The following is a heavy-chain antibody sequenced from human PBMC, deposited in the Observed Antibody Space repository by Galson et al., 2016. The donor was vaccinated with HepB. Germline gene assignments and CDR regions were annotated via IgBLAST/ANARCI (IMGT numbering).Heavy chain of an antibody. V-gene: IGHV3-48*01. D-gene: IGHD1-26*01. J-gene: IGHJ5*02. CDR1: KFTFSTYT. CDR3: ARTAFSYSGSYWWFHP. CDR2: ISSDSGTI. Sequence: SLRLSCAASKFTFSTYTMNWVRLAPGKGLEWVSYISSDSGTIYYADSVKGRFTISRDNAKNSLYLQMNSLRAEDTAVYYCARTAFSYSGSYWWFHPWGQGTLVTVSS.